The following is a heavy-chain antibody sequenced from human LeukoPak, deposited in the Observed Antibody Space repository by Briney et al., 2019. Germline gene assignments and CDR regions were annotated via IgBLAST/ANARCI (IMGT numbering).Heavy chain of an antibody. CDR1: GFTFSSYE. Sequence: GGSLRLSCAASGFTFSSYEMNWVRQAPGKGLEWVSYISSSGSTIYYADSVKGRFTISRDNAKNSLSLQMNSLRAEDTAVYYCTRYRGYYGALDYWGQGTLVTVSS. D-gene: IGHD5-12*01. V-gene: IGHV3-48*03. J-gene: IGHJ4*02. CDR3: TRYRGYYGALDY. CDR2: ISSSGSTI.